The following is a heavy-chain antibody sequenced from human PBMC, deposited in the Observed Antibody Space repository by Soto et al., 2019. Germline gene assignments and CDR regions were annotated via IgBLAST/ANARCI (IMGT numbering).Heavy chain of an antibody. J-gene: IGHJ6*03. Sequence: GGSLRLSCAASGFTFSSYAISWVRQAPGKGLEWVSAISGSGGSTYYADSVKGRFTISRDNSKNTLYLQMNSLRAEDTAVYYCASDYCYYMDVWGKGTTVTVSS. V-gene: IGHV3-23*01. CDR3: ASDYCYYMDV. CDR1: GFTFSSYA. CDR2: ISGSGGST.